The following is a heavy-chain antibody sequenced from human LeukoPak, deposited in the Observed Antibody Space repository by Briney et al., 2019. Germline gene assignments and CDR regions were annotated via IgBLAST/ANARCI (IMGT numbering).Heavy chain of an antibody. V-gene: IGHV1-24*01. J-gene: IGHJ3*02. Sequence: ASVKVSCKVSGYTLTELSMHWVRQAPGKGLEWMGGFDPEDGETIYAQKFQGRVTMTEDTSTSTAYMELRSLRSDDTAVYYCAREPLTFYYDSSPNAFDIWGQGTMVTVSS. D-gene: IGHD3-22*01. CDR1: GYTLTELS. CDR3: AREPLTFYYDSSPNAFDI. CDR2: FDPEDGET.